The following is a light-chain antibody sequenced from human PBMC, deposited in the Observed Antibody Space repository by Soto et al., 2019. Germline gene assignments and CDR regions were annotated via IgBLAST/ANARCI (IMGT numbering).Light chain of an antibody. V-gene: IGKV2-28*01. CDR3: MQGLHGPWT. CDR1: QSLLHSNGNTY. Sequence: DVVMTQSPLSLSVTPGEPASISCRSSQSLLHSNGNTYLDWYLQKPGQSPQLLIYLSFNRASGVPDRFSGSGTGTDFTLKISRVEAEDVGVYYCMQGLHGPWTFGQGTKVEIK. J-gene: IGKJ1*01. CDR2: LSF.